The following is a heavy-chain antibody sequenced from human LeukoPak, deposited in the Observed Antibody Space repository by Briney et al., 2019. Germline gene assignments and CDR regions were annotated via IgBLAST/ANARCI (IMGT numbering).Heavy chain of an antibody. Sequence: PSETLSLTCTDSGGSISSYYWSWIRQPPGKGLEWIGYIYYSGSTNYNPSLKSRVTISVDTSKNQFSLKLSSVTAADTAVYYCARDRGQWLLNWFDPWGQGTLVTVSS. V-gene: IGHV4-59*01. CDR3: ARDRGQWLLNWFDP. CDR1: GGSISSYY. J-gene: IGHJ5*02. CDR2: IYYSGST. D-gene: IGHD6-19*01.